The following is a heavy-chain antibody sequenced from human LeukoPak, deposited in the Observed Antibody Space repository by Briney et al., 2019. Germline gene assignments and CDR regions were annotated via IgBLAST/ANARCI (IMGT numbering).Heavy chain of an antibody. J-gene: IGHJ4*02. CDR3: AREVKYSGSYYDN. V-gene: IGHV4-59*12. D-gene: IGHD3-10*01. CDR2: IYYSGST. Sequence: SETLSLTCTVSGGSISSYYWSWIRQPPGKGLEWIGYIYYSGSTNYNPSLKSRVTISVDTSKNQFSLKLSSVTAADTAVYYCAREVKYSGSYYDNWGQGTLVTVSS. CDR1: GGSISSYY.